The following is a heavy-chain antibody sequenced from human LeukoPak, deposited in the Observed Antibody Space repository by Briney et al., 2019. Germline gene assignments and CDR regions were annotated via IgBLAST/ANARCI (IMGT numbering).Heavy chain of an antibody. CDR3: AREEEDSSCWPAQVGYFDY. V-gene: IGHV3-11*01. CDR1: GFTFSDYY. Sequence: GGSLRLSCAASGFTFSDYYMSWIRQAPGKGLEWVSYISSSGSTIYYADSVKGRFTISRDNAKNSLYLQMNSLRAEDTAVYYCAREEEDSSCWPAQVGYFDYWGQGTLVTVSS. D-gene: IGHD6-13*01. J-gene: IGHJ4*02. CDR2: ISSSGSTI.